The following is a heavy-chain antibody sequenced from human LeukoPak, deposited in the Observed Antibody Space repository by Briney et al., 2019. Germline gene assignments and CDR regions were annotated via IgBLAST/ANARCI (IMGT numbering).Heavy chain of an antibody. CDR2: IFYSGST. D-gene: IGHD3/OR15-3a*01. V-gene: IGHV4-59*01. CDR3: ARIDYDFWSAGLDY. J-gene: IGHJ4*02. CDR1: GGPIRSYY. Sequence: SETLSLTCTVSGGPIRSYYWNWIRQSPGTGLEWIGYIFYSGSTSYNPSLKSRVTMSLDMSKSQFSLKLNSVTAADTAVYYCARIDYDFWSAGLDYWGQGTLVTVSS.